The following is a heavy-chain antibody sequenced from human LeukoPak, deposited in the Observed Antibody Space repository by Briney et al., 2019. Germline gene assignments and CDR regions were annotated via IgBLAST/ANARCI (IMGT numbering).Heavy chain of an antibody. CDR1: GGSISSYY. Sequence: PSETLSLTCTVSGGSISSYYWSWIRQPPGKGLEWIGYIYTSGSTNYNPSLKSRVTISVDTSKNQFSLKLSSVTAADKAVYYCARQRFGYYDSWSGYFGYFDLWGRGTLVTVSS. D-gene: IGHD3-3*01. CDR3: ARQRFGYYDSWSGYFGYFDL. J-gene: IGHJ2*01. CDR2: IYTSGST. V-gene: IGHV4-4*09.